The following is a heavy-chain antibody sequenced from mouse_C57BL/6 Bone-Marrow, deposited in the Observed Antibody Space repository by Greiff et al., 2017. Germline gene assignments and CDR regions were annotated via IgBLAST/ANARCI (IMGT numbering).Heavy chain of an antibody. Sequence: QVQLQQPGAELVKPGASVTLSCKASGYTFTSYWMHWVKQRPGQGLEWIGMIHPNSGSTNYNEKFKSKATLTVDKSSSTAYMQLSSLTSEDSAVYYCARRVITTVVAHWYFDVWGTGTTVTVSS. CDR1: GYTFTSYW. J-gene: IGHJ1*03. CDR3: ARRVITTVVAHWYFDV. V-gene: IGHV1-64*01. D-gene: IGHD1-1*01. CDR2: IHPNSGST.